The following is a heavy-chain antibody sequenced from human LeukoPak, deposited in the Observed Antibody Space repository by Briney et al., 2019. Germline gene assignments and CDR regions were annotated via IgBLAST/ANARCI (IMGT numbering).Heavy chain of an antibody. J-gene: IGHJ2*01. D-gene: IGHD4-11*01. CDR3: ARVAYSNYVGYAYRYFDL. Sequence: SETLSLTCTVSGGSITSSNYHWGWIRQPPGKGLEWIGSIYYTGNTYYNPSLKSRVTISVDTSKNQFSLKLSSVTAADTAVYYCARVAYSNYVGYAYRYFDLWGRGTLVTVSS. V-gene: IGHV4-39*07. CDR1: GGSITSSNYH. CDR2: IYYTGNT.